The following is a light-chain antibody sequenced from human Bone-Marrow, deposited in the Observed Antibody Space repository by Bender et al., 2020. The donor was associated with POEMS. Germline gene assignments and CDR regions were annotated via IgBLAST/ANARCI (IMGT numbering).Light chain of an antibody. CDR3: SSYAASHTV. CDR1: SSDVGSYNL. CDR2: EVT. J-gene: IGLJ1*01. V-gene: IGLV2-23*02. Sequence: QSALTQPASVSGSPGQSITISCTGTSSDVGSYNLVSWYQQLPGKAPKLMIYEVTKRPSGLSNRFSGSKSGNTASLTISGLQAEDEADYYCSSYAASHTVFGVGTKVTVL.